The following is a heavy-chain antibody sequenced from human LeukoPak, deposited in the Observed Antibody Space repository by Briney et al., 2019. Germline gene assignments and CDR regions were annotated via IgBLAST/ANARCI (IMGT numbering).Heavy chain of an antibody. CDR2: IYYSGST. CDR3: ARATVGKDAFDI. CDR1: GASMSSSTYS. V-gene: IGHV4-61*05. D-gene: IGHD4-11*01. J-gene: IGHJ3*02. Sequence: PSETLSLTCIVSGASMSSSTYSWSWIRQPPGKGLEWIGYIYYSGSTNYNPSLKSRVTISVDTSKNQFSLKLSSVTAADTAVYYCARATVGKDAFDIWGQGTMVTVSS.